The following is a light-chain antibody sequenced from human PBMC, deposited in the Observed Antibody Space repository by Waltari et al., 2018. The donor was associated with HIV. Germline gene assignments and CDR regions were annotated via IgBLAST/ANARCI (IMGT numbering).Light chain of an antibody. CDR1: SSDVGGFDY. Sequence: QSALTQPPSASGSPGQSVTLSCTGTSSDVGGFDYVSWYQQHPAKAPKLLIYAVNRRPSGAPDRFSGSKSGNTASLTVSGLQTEDEADYYCSSYADTNNVLFGGGTKLTVL. V-gene: IGLV2-8*01. J-gene: IGLJ3*02. CDR2: AVN. CDR3: SSYADTNNVL.